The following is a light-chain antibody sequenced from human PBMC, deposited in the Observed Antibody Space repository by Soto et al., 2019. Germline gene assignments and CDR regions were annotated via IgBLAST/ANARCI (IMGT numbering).Light chain of an antibody. CDR2: AAF. CDR3: LQDYNYPWT. J-gene: IGKJ1*01. Sequence: AIQMTQSPSSLSASVGDRVTITCRASQGIRNDLGWYQQKPGKAPKLLIYAAFTLQSGVPSRFSGSGSGTGFTLTISSLQPEDCATYYCLQDYNYPWTFGQGTKVDIK. CDR1: QGIRND. V-gene: IGKV1-6*01.